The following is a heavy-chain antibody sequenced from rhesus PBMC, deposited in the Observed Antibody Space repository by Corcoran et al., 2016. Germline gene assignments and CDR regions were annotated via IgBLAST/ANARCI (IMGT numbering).Heavy chain of an antibody. CDR1: GASISSNW. J-gene: IGHJ4*01. V-gene: IGHV4-80*01. Sequence: QVQLQESGPGLVKPSETLSLTCTVSGASISSNWWSWIRQPPGKGLEWIGEINGNNGNTNYHPSHKSRVTISKDASKNQFSLKLSSVTAADTAVYYCASLFVAGKYSNYVFDYWGQGVLVTVSS. CDR2: INGNNGNT. CDR3: ASLFVAGKYSNYVFDY. D-gene: IGHD4-23*01.